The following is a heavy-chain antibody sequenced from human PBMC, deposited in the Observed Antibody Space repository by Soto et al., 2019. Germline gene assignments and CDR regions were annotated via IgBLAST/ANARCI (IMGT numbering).Heavy chain of an antibody. CDR3: AKRRNVLRFLEWESGMEA. D-gene: IGHD3-3*01. CDR1: GFPFSIYG. V-gene: IGHV3-30*18. Sequence: PGGSLRLSCAASGFPFSIYGMHLVRQAPGKGLEWVAFISYDESNKYYADSVKGRLTISRDNSRTTLYLQMNSLRAEDTAVYFCAKRRNVLRFLEWESGMEAWGHGTTVTVSS. J-gene: IGHJ6*02. CDR2: ISYDESNK.